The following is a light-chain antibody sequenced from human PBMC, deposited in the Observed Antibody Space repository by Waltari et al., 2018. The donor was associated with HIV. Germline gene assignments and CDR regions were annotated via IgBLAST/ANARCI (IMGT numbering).Light chain of an antibody. V-gene: IGLV3-10*01. J-gene: IGLJ2*01. CDR3: YSTDSSGNHSV. CDR1: ALPKKY. CDR2: EDS. Sequence: SYELTQPPSVSVSPGQTARITCSGDALPKKYAYWYQQKSGQAPVLVIYEDSKRPSVIPERVSRSCSGTMATLTISGAQVEDESDYYCYSTDSSGNHSVFGGGTKLTVL.